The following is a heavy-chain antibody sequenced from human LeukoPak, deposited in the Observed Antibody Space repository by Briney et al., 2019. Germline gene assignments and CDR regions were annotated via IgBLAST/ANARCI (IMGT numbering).Heavy chain of an antibody. CDR2: IYSGGST. Sequence: GGSLRLSCAASGFTVSSNYMSWVRQAPGKGLEWVSVIYSGGSTYYADSVKGRFTISRDNSKNTLYLQMNSLRAEDTAVYYCAACSTTSCYRGWFDPWGQGTLVTVSS. V-gene: IGHV3-53*01. CDR3: AACSTTSCYRGWFDP. J-gene: IGHJ5*02. D-gene: IGHD2-2*01. CDR1: GFTVSSNY.